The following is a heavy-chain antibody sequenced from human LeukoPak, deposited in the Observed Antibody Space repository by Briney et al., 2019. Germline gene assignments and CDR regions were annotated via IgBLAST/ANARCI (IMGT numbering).Heavy chain of an antibody. V-gene: IGHV4-59*01. J-gene: IGHJ4*02. D-gene: IGHD3-16*01. Sequence: SETLSLTCAVYGGSFSGYYWSWIRQPPGKGLEWIGYFHNSGTSTYNPSLKSRVTISADTSENQFSLKLNSLTTADTAVYYCTRGAGWLIDYWGQGILVTVSS. CDR3: TRGAGWLIDY. CDR2: FHNSGTS. CDR1: GGSFSGYY.